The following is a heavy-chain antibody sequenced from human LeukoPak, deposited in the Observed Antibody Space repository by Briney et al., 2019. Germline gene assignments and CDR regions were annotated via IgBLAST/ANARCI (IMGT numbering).Heavy chain of an antibody. CDR2: IYYSGST. CDR1: GGSISSYY. Sequence: SETLSLTCTVSGGSISSYYWSWIRQPPGKGLEWIGYIYYSGSTYYNPSLKSRVTISVDTSKNQFSLKLSSVTAADTAVYYCARVYGDQTWWFDPWGQGTLVTVSS. D-gene: IGHD4-17*01. CDR3: ARVYGDQTWWFDP. V-gene: IGHV4-30-4*01. J-gene: IGHJ5*02.